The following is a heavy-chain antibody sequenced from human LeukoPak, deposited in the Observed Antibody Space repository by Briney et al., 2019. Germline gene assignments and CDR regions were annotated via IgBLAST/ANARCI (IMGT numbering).Heavy chain of an antibody. CDR2: IIPIFGTA. CDR1: GGTFSSYA. CDR3: ARDRGGSSGRTYYYYGMDV. Sequence: SVKVSCKASGGTFSSYAISWVRQAPGQGLEWMGGIIPIFGTANYAQKFQGRVTITADESTGTAYMELSSLRSEDTAVYYCARDRGGSSGRTYYYYGMDVWGQGTTVTVSS. V-gene: IGHV1-69*13. D-gene: IGHD6-19*01. J-gene: IGHJ6*02.